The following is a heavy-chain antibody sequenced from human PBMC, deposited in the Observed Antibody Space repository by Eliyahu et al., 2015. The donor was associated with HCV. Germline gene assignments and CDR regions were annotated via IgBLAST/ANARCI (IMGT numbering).Heavy chain of an antibody. CDR2: IYYSGST. CDR3: ARQVRVLTVYYYYYGMDV. V-gene: IGHV4-39*01. CDR1: GXSISSSXYY. J-gene: IGHJ6*02. D-gene: IGHD2-8*01. Sequence: QLQLQESGPGLVKPSETLSLTCTVSGXSISSSXYYWGWIRQPPGKGLEWXGSIYYSGSTYYNPSLKSRVTISVDTSKNQFSLKLSSVTAADTAVYYCARQVRVLTVYYYYYGMDVWGQGTTVTVSS.